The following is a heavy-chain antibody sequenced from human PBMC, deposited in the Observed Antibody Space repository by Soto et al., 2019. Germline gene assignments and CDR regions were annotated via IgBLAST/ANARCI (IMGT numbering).Heavy chain of an antibody. J-gene: IGHJ6*03. CDR2: MNPNSGNT. Sequence: GASVKVSCKASGYTFTSYDINWVRPATGQGLEWMGWMNPNSGNTGYAQKFQVRVTMTRNTSISTAYMELSSLRSEDTAVYYCARVSLCSSTSCYATDYYYYMDVWGKGTTVTVSS. V-gene: IGHV1-8*01. CDR1: GYTFTSYD. CDR3: ARVSLCSSTSCYATDYYYYMDV. D-gene: IGHD2-2*01.